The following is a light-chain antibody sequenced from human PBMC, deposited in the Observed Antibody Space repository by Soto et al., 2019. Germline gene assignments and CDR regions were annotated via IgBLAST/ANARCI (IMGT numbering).Light chain of an antibody. CDR1: QSVSSY. CDR2: DAS. V-gene: IGKV3-11*01. Sequence: EIVLTQSPATLSLSPGERATLSCRASQSVSSYLAWYQQKPGQAPRLLIYDASNRATGIPARFSGSGSGTDITLTISSLEPADFVIYYCQQRSNWPGTFGQGTKVEIK. CDR3: QQRSNWPGT. J-gene: IGKJ1*01.